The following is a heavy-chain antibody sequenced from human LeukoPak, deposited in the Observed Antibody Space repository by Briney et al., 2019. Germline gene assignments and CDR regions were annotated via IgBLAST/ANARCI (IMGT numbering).Heavy chain of an antibody. CDR1: GGSISNYH. D-gene: IGHD6-13*01. Sequence: PSETLSLTCTVSGGSISNYHWIWVRQPAGKGLEWVGRMYGSGTTNYNPSLKSRVTISVDTSKNQFSLKLSSVTAADTAVYYCARGGQLGYYFDYWGQGTLVTVSS. V-gene: IGHV4-4*07. CDR3: ARGGQLGYYFDY. CDR2: MYGSGTT. J-gene: IGHJ4*02.